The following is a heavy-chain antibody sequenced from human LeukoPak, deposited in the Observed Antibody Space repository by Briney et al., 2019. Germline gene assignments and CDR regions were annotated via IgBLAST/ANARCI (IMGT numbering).Heavy chain of an antibody. J-gene: IGHJ5*02. D-gene: IGHD2-2*01. CDR1: GYIFTSYY. Sequence: ASVKVSCKASGYIFTSYYMHWVRQAPGQGLEWMGIINPSGGSTSYAQKFQGRVTMTRDTSTSTVYMELSSLRSEDTAVYYCARDIVVVPAAPRWWFDPWGQGTLVTVSS. CDR3: ARDIVVVPAAPRWWFDP. CDR2: INPSGGST. V-gene: IGHV1-46*01.